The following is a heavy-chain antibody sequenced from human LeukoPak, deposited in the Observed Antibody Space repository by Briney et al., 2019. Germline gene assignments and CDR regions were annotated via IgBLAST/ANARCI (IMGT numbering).Heavy chain of an antibody. CDR3: ARDLIHRSGEADY. CDR1: GFTFSYFY. D-gene: IGHD3-22*01. CDR2: ISSSGSST. V-gene: IGHV3-11*05. J-gene: IGHJ4*02. Sequence: SGGSLRLSCAASGFTFSYFYMRWIRHAPGKGLEWISYISSSGSSTNYADSVKGRFTISRDNAKNSLYLQMNSLRAEDTAVYYCARDLIHRSGEADYWGQGTLVTVSS.